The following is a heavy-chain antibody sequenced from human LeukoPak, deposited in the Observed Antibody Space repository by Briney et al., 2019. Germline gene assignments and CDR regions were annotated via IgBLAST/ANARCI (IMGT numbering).Heavy chain of an antibody. CDR3: ARGVWARNDAYYLDY. Sequence: SVKVSCKASGGTFSSYAISWVRQAPGQGLEWMGGIIPIFGTANYAQKFQGRVTITTDESTSTAYMELSSLRSEDTAMYYCARGVWARNDAYYLDYWGQGTLVTVSS. J-gene: IGHJ4*02. CDR1: GGTFSSYA. CDR2: IIPIFGTA. V-gene: IGHV1-69*05. D-gene: IGHD3-16*01.